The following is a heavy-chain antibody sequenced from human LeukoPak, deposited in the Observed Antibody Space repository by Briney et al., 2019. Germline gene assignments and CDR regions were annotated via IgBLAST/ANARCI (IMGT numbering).Heavy chain of an antibody. CDR2: IYYSGST. CDR1: GDSISSYY. J-gene: IGHJ5*02. Sequence: SETLSLTCTVSGDSISSYYWSWIRQPPGKGLEWIGYIYYSGSTNYNPSLKSRVTISVDTSKNQFSLKLSSVTAADTAVYYCARGYRPGLRYFDWPKPDWFDPWGQGTLVTVSS. D-gene: IGHD3-9*01. CDR3: ARGYRPGLRYFDWPKPDWFDP. V-gene: IGHV4-59*01.